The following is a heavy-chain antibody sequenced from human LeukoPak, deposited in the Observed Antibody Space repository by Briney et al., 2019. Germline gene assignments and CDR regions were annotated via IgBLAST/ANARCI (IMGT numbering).Heavy chain of an antibody. CDR2: ISYDESNK. CDR1: GFTFSSYA. Sequence: GGSLRLSCAASGFTFSSYAMHWVRQAPGKGLEWVAVISYDESNKYYADSVKGRFTISRDNSKNTLFLQMNSLRPDDTAVYYCARGSDSSAPSDYWGQGTLVTVSS. D-gene: IGHD3-22*01. V-gene: IGHV3-30-3*01. CDR3: ARGSDSSAPSDY. J-gene: IGHJ4*02.